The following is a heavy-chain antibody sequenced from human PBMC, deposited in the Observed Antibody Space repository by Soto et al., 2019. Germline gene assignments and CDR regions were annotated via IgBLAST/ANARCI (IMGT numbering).Heavy chain of an antibody. V-gene: IGHV1-18*01. J-gene: IGHJ4*02. CDR1: GYMFVTYG. Sequence: QVQLVQSGAEVKKPGASVKVSCKASGYMFVTYGINWVRQAPGQGLEWMGWISAYNGNTKYAQNLQVRVTMTTDASTSTADMEMRSLRSDDTAVYYCARDLDSSGSYYTDYWGPGTLVTVSS. D-gene: IGHD3-10*01. CDR3: ARDLDSSGSYYTDY. CDR2: ISAYNGNT.